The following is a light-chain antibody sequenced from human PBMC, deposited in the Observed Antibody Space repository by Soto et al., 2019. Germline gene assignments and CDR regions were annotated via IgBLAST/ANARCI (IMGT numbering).Light chain of an antibody. J-gene: IGKJ1*01. CDR2: DAS. Sequence: DIQMTQSPSTLSASVGDRVSITCRASQSISSWLAWYQQKPGKAPKLLISDASSLESGVPSRFCGSGSGTEFPLTISSLQADDCASYYCKQYNSYWTFGQGTKGDIK. V-gene: IGKV1-5*01. CDR3: KQYNSYWT. CDR1: QSISSW.